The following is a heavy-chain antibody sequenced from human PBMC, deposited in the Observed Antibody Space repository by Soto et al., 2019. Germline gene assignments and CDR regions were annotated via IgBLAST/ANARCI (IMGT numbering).Heavy chain of an antibody. J-gene: IGHJ4*02. CDR2: INAGNGNT. Sequence: GASVKVSCKASGYTFTSYAMHWVRQAPGQRLEWMGWINAGNGNTKYSQKFQGRVTIARDTSASTAYMELSSLRSEDTAVYYCARGITLPTPLDYWGQGTLVTVSS. CDR3: ARGITLPTPLDY. V-gene: IGHV1-3*01. D-gene: IGHD1-20*01. CDR1: GYTFTSYA.